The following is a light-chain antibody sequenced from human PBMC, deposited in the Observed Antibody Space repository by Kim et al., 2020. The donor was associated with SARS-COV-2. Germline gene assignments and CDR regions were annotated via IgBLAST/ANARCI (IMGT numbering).Light chain of an antibody. J-gene: IGLJ2*01. CDR3: GTWDTSLSVVL. CDR2: DNN. CDR1: SSNIGNNP. V-gene: IGLV1-51*01. Sequence: QPVLTQPPSVSAAPGQKVTISCSGSSSNIGNNPVCWYQQLPGTAPKLLIYDNNKRPSGIPDRFSGSKSGTSATLGITGLQTGDEADYYCGTWDTSLSVVLFGGGTKVTVL.